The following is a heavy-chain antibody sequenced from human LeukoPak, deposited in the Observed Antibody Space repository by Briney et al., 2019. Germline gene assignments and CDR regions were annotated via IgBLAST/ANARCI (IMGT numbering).Heavy chain of an antibody. CDR1: GFTFSTYA. J-gene: IGHJ3*02. Sequence: GGSLRLSCAASGFTFSTYAMNWVRQAPGKGLEWVAVISYDGRQNYYADSVKGRFTISRDNSKNTLYLQMNSLRAGDTAVYYCARARSGGYSDAFDIWGQGTMVTVSS. V-gene: IGHV3-30*14. CDR3: ARARSGGYSDAFDI. CDR2: ISYDGRQN. D-gene: IGHD4-23*01.